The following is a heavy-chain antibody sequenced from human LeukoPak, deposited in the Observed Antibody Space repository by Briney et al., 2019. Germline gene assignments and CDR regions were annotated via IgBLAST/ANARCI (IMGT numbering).Heavy chain of an antibody. Sequence: PGGSLRLSCAASGLSVSSTYMTWVRQAPGKGLEWVSVIYSGGGTNYADSLKGRFRISRDNSKNSLYLQMNSLRAEDTAVYYCVGEGKYWGQGTLVTVSS. V-gene: IGHV3-53*01. CDR2: IYSGGGT. J-gene: IGHJ4*02. D-gene: IGHD4-17*01. CDR3: VGEGKY. CDR1: GLSVSSTY.